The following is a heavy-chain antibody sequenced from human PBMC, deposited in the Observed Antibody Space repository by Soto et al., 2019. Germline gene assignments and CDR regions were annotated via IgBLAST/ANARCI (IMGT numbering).Heavy chain of an antibody. CDR2: IIPVFGTT. J-gene: IGHJ6*02. D-gene: IGHD2-2*01. Sequence: QVQLVQSGAEVKKPGSSVKVFCKASGGTFSNYTISWVRQAPGQGLEWMGGIIPVFGTTDYEQKFQGRVTITADGSTSTAYMKLSSQTSADTAVYYCARSSPYIVVRKPTGNQDYYGMAVWGQGTTVTVSS. V-gene: IGHV1-69*01. CDR1: GGTFSNYT. CDR3: ARSSPYIVVRKPTGNQDYYGMAV.